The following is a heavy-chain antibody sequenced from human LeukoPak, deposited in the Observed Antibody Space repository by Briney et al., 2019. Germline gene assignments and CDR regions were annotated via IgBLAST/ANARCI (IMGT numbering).Heavy chain of an antibody. J-gene: IGHJ4*02. V-gene: IGHV3-7*01. CDR2: IKEDGSEN. CDR3: ARDSLAVAGRRHDY. CDR1: GFTFSNNW. D-gene: IGHD6-19*01. Sequence: GGSLRLSCAASGFTFSNNWMSWVRQAPGKGLEWVANIKEDGSENYHVDSVKGRFTISRDNAKNSLYLQMNSLRDEDTAVYYCARDSLAVAGRRHDYWGQGTLVTVSS.